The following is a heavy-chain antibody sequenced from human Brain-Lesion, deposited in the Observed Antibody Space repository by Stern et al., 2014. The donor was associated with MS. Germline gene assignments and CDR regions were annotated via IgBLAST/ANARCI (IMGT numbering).Heavy chain of an antibody. V-gene: IGHV3-74*02. Sequence: EVQLEESGGDLVPPGGSLRLSCTASGFTFSTYWMHWVRHAPGKGLVWVSRINGDGSRTSYADSVKGRFTISRDNAKNTLYVQMNSLRVEDTAVYYCARAHVDTWDWFDPWGQGTLVTVSS. CDR1: GFTFSTYW. J-gene: IGHJ5*02. CDR3: ARAHVDTWDWFDP. D-gene: IGHD5-18*01. CDR2: INGDGSRT.